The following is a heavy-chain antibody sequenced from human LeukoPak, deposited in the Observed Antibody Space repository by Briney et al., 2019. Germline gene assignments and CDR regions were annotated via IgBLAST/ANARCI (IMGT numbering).Heavy chain of an antibody. CDR3: AREGNGLLSKDFDY. D-gene: IGHD2/OR15-2a*01. J-gene: IGHJ4*02. CDR2: IGPHSSAT. Sequence: ASVKVSCKSSGFTFTDYYIHWVRQAPGQGLEWVGYIGPHSSATSSPQEFQGRVTMTRDTSMSTAYMELTRLTSDDTAVYYCAREGNGLLSKDFDYWGQGTLVTVSP. V-gene: IGHV1-2*02. CDR1: GFTFTDYY.